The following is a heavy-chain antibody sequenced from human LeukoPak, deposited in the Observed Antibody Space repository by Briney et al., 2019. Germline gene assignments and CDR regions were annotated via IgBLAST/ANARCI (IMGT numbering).Heavy chain of an antibody. CDR1: GFTFSSYG. D-gene: IGHD6-19*01. Sequence: GGSLRLSCAASGFTFSSYGMSWVRQAPGKGLEWVSAISGSGGSTYYADSVKGRFTISRDNAKNSLYLQMNSLRAEDTAVYYCARDRRHSSGWYLGGYYYYMDVWGKGTTVTVSS. J-gene: IGHJ6*03. CDR3: ARDRRHSSGWYLGGYYYYMDV. CDR2: ISGSGGST. V-gene: IGHV3-23*01.